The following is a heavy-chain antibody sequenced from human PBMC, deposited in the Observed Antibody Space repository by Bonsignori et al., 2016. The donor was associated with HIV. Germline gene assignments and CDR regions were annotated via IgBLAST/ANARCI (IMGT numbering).Heavy chain of an antibody. CDR2: INHSGST. J-gene: IGHJ4*02. V-gene: IGHV4-34*01. CDR3: ARGLSLRGWLQSGGRGDFDY. Sequence: SETLSLTCAAYGGSFSGYYWNWIRQPPGKGLEWIGEINHSGSTHYNPSLMSRVTISVDTSKNQFSLKLSSVTAADTAVYYCARGLSLRGWLQSGGRGDFDYWGQGTLVTVSS. D-gene: IGHD5-24*01. CDR1: GGSFSGYY.